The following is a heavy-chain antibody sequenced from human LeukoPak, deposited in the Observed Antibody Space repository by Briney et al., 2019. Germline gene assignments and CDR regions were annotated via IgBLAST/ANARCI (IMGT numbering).Heavy chain of an antibody. CDR3: TFDSITMVRGIDY. J-gene: IGHJ4*02. CDR1: GFTFSNAW. CDR2: SKSKTDGGTT. Sequence: GGSVRLSCGASGFTFSNAWMSWVRQAPGKGLEWVGRSKSKTDGGTTDYAAPVKGRFTISRDDSKNTLYLQMNSLKTEDTAVYYCTFDSITMVRGIDYWGQGTLVTVSS. D-gene: IGHD3-10*01. V-gene: IGHV3-15*01.